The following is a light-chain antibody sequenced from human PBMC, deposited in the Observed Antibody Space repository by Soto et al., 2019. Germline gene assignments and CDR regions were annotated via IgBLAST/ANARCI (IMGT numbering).Light chain of an antibody. V-gene: IGLV2-11*01. CDR3: SSYAGRNVVV. CDR1: SSDV. Sequence: QSALTQSRSVSGSPGQSVTISCTGTSSDVSWYQHHPGKAPKLMIYDVYKRPSGVPDRFSGSKSGNTASLAISGLQADDEGDYYCSSYAGRNVVVVGGGTKLTVL. J-gene: IGLJ3*02. CDR2: DVY.